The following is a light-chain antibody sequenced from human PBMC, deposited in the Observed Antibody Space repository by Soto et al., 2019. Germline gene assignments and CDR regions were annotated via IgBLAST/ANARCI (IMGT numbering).Light chain of an antibody. J-gene: IGKJ2*01. V-gene: IGKV1-39*01. CDR2: AAS. Sequence: DIQMTQSPSSLSAFVGDRVTVTCRASQSISSHLNWYQQKPGKAPKLLIYAASSLQSGIPSRFSGSGSGTDFTLTISSLQPEDFATYYCQHSYSTPYTFGHGTKLEIK. CDR3: QHSYSTPYT. CDR1: QSISSH.